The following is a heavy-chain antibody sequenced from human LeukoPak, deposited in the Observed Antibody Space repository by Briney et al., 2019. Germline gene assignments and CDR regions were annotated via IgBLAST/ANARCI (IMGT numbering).Heavy chain of an antibody. D-gene: IGHD4-17*01. V-gene: IGHV4-4*07. CDR3: ARNAGVEVDDYGDLESSGWYFDL. CDR1: GGSISSYY. J-gene: IGHJ2*01. Sequence: PSETLSLTCTVSGGSISSYYWSWIRQPAGKGLEWIGRIYTSGSTNYNPSLKSRVTMSVDTSKNQFSLKLSSVTAADTAVYYCARNAGVEVDDYGDLESSGWYFDLWGRGTLVTVSS. CDR2: IYTSGST.